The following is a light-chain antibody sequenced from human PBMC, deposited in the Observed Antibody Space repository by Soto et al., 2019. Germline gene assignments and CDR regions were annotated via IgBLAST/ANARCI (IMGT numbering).Light chain of an antibody. CDR2: EVS. CDR1: SSDVGSYNR. V-gene: IGLV2-18*02. Sequence: QSALTQPPSVSGSPGQSVTISCTGTSSDVGSYNRVSWYQQPPGTAPKPMIYEVSNRPSGVPDRFSGSKSGNTASLTISGLQPEDEADYYCNSFTTSSTYVFGTGTKVTVL. J-gene: IGLJ1*01. CDR3: NSFTTSSTYV.